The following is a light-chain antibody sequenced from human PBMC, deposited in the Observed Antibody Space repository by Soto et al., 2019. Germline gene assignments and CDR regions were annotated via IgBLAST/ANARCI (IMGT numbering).Light chain of an antibody. CDR1: TSNIGGNT. CDR2: SNN. J-gene: IGLJ2*01. Sequence: QSVLTQPPSASGTPGQRVTISCSGSTSNIGGNTVNWYQQLPGTAPKLLIYSNNQRPSGVPDRFSGSKSGTSASLAISGLQSEDAADYYCAAWDDSLNGPVFGGGTKVTVL. CDR3: AAWDDSLNGPV. V-gene: IGLV1-44*01.